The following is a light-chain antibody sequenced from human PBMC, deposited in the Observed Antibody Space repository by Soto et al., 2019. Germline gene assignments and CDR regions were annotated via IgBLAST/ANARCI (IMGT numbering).Light chain of an antibody. CDR2: DVS. J-gene: IGKJ5*01. CDR3: QQRSDWLPIT. V-gene: IGKV3-11*01. Sequence: EIVLTQSPSTLSLSPGDRATLSCRASQSVSESLAWYQQKPGQAPRLLIYDVSYRATGIPVRFSGSGSGTDFTLTISSLEPEDFAVYYCQQRSDWLPITFGQGTRLEIK. CDR1: QSVSES.